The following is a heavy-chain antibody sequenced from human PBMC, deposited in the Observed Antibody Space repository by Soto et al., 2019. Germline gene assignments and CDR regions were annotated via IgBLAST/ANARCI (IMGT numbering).Heavy chain of an antibody. D-gene: IGHD1-1*01. CDR1: GGSLSSSY. Sequence: PSDTLSLTCTVSGGSLSSSYWSWIRQSPRKGLEWIGYIYYIETTNNRPTSYNPSLSGRVTISVDTSKNQFSLKLNSVTAADTAVYYCARQRGRSLDYWGQGTLVTVSS. CDR2: IYYIETT. J-gene: IGHJ4*02. V-gene: IGHV4-59*08. CDR3: ARQRGRSLDY.